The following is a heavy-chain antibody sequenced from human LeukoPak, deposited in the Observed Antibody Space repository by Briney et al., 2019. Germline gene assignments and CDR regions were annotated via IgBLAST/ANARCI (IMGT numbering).Heavy chain of an antibody. CDR3: ARVVPDCGGDCYTYYFDY. CDR1: GGTFSSYA. J-gene: IGHJ4*02. D-gene: IGHD2-21*02. CDR2: IIPIFGTA. Sequence: SVKVSCKASGGTFSSYAISWVRQAPGQGLEWMGGIIPIFGTANYAQKLQGRVTMTTDTSTSTAYMELRSLRSDDTAVYYCARVVPDCGGDCYTYYFDYWGQGTLVTVSS. V-gene: IGHV1-69*05.